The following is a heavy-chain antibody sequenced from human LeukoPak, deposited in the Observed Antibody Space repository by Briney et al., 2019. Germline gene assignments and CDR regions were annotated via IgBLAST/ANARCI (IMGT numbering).Heavy chain of an antibody. CDR1: GDSISSSSYY. CDR2: IYNSGST. CDR3: ARHAYYGAKDFDY. J-gene: IGHJ4*02. D-gene: IGHD4-23*01. Sequence: SETLSLTCIASGDSISSSSYYWGWIRQPPGTGLEWIGSIYNSGSTHYNPSLKSRVTISVDTSKNQFSLKLSSVTAADTAVYYCARHAYYGAKDFDYWGQGTLVTVSS. V-gene: IGHV4-39*01.